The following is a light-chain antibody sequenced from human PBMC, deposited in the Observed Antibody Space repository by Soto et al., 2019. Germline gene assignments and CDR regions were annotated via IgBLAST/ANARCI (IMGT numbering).Light chain of an antibody. J-gene: IGLJ3*02. CDR3: SSFTSSSTWV. V-gene: IGLV2-14*03. CDR1: SGDIGAYNY. Sequence: QSALTQPASVSGSPGQSITISCTGTSGDIGAYNYVSWYQQHPGNAPQLIIYDVTNRPSGVSNRFSGSKSGNTASLTISGLQAEDEADFYCSSFTSSSTWVFGGGTKLTVL. CDR2: DVT.